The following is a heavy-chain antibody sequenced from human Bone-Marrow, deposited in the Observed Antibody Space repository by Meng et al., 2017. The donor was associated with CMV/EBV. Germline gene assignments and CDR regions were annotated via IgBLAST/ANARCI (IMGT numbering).Heavy chain of an antibody. CDR3: ARDAGSGGSGSYYGPNTGMDV. CDR1: GGTFSSYT. D-gene: IGHD3-10*01. J-gene: IGHJ6*02. Sequence: SVKVSCKASGGTFSSYTISWVRQAPGQGLEWMGWISAYNGNTNYAQKLQGRVTMTTDTSTSTAYMELRSLRSDDTAVYYCARDAGSGGSGSYYGPNTGMDVWGQGTTVTVSS. V-gene: IGHV1-18*01. CDR2: ISAYNGNT.